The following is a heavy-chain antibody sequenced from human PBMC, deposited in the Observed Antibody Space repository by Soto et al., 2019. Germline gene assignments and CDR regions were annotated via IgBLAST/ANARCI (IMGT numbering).Heavy chain of an antibody. Sequence: PGESLKISCKGSGYSFTSYWIGWVRQMPGKGLEWMGIIYPGDSDTRYSPSFQGQVTISADKSISTAYLQWSSLKATDTAMYYCARGLEYQLLLGAFDIWGQGTMVTVS. J-gene: IGHJ3*02. CDR2: IYPGDSDT. V-gene: IGHV5-51*01. D-gene: IGHD2-2*01. CDR3: ARGLEYQLLLGAFDI. CDR1: GYSFTSYW.